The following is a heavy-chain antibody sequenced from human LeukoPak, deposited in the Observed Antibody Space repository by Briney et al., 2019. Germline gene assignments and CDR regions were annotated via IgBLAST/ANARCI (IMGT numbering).Heavy chain of an antibody. D-gene: IGHD4-23*01. J-gene: IGHJ4*02. CDR1: GYTFSIYG. CDR2: ISVYNGNT. V-gene: IGHV1-18*01. CDR3: ARQGYSGHSQGAADY. Sequence: ASVKVSCKASGYTFSIYGSRWVRQAPGQGLEWMGWISVYNGNTNYTQKFQGRVTMTTDTSTRTAHMELRSLRSDDTAVYYCARQGYSGHSQGAADYWGQGTLVTVSS.